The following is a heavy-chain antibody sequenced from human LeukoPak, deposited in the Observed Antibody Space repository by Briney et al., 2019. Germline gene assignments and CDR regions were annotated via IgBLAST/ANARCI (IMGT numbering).Heavy chain of an antibody. CDR1: GYTFTGYH. Sequence: ASVKVSCKASGYTFTGYHIHWVRQAPGQGLEWMGWINPNSGGTKYAQKFQGRVTMTRDTSISTVNMEVNRLKYDATAVSYCARDKASGWYDFDYWGQGTRVTVSS. V-gene: IGHV1-2*02. J-gene: IGHJ4*02. CDR2: INPNSGGT. CDR3: ARDKASGWYDFDY. D-gene: IGHD6-13*01.